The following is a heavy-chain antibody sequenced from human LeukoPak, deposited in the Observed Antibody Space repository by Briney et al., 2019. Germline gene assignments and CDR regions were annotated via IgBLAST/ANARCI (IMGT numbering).Heavy chain of an antibody. J-gene: IGHJ4*02. Sequence: SETLSLTCTVSGGSVSTYYWSWIRQHPGKGLEWIGYFYYSGSSYYNPSLRSRVTISVDTSKNHFSLKLSSVTAADTAVYYCARNRDGYNSFDYWGQGTLVTVSS. CDR3: ARNRDGYNSFDY. D-gene: IGHD5-24*01. V-gene: IGHV4-59*06. CDR1: GGSVSTYY. CDR2: FYYSGSS.